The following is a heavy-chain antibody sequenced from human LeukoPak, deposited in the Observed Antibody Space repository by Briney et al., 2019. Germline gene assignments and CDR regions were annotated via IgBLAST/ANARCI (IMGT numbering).Heavy chain of an antibody. V-gene: IGHV4-31*03. CDR2: MYYTGST. Sequence: SETLSLTCTVSGGSISSGGYYWSWIRQHPGKGLEWIGYMYYTGSTYYNPSLKSRAIISVDTSKNQFSLQLSSVTAADTAVYYCARDDSPYSGSSWYFALWGRGTLVTVSS. CDR1: GGSISSGGYY. CDR3: ARDDSPYSGSSWYFAL. J-gene: IGHJ2*01. D-gene: IGHD1-26*01.